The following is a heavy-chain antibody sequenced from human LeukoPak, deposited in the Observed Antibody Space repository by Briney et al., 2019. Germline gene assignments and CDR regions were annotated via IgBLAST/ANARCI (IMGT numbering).Heavy chain of an antibody. CDR1: GFTFSSYA. J-gene: IGHJ6*02. V-gene: IGHV3-23*01. D-gene: IGHD3-10*01. CDR2: ISGSGGST. CDR3: ARGYGAGNYRRPFYGMDV. Sequence: PGGSLRLSCAASGFTFSSYAMSWVRQAPGKGLEWVSAISGSGGSTYYADSVKGRFTISRDNSKNTLYLQMDSLSAEDTAFYYCARGYGAGNYRRPFYGMDVWGQGTTVTVSS.